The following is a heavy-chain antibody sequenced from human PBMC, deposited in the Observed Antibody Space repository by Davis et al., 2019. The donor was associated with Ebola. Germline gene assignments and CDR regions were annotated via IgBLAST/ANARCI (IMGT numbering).Heavy chain of an antibody. CDR1: GYSISSGYY. Sequence: PSETLSLTCTVSGYSISSGYYWGWIRQPPGEGLEWLGTISHSGNTYYDPSLKSRVTISVDTSKNQFSLRLSSVTAADTAMYYCAKSPGTYYLDYWGQGTLVTVSS. D-gene: IGHD3-10*01. CDR3: AKSPGTYYLDY. V-gene: IGHV4-38-2*02. CDR2: ISHSGNT. J-gene: IGHJ4*02.